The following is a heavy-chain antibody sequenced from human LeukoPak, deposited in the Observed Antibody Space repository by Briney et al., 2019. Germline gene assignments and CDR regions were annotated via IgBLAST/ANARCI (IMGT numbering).Heavy chain of an antibody. CDR3: ARGLVGSSGFDY. CDR1: GFTFSSYE. CDR2: ISGSGSTI. Sequence: PGGSLRLSCAASGFTFSSYEMNWIRQAPGKGLEWVSYISGSGSTIYYAYFVKGRFLISRDNAKNSLYLQMNTLRAEDTAVYYCARGLVGSSGFDYWGQGTLVTVSS. V-gene: IGHV3-48*03. J-gene: IGHJ4*02. D-gene: IGHD6-19*01.